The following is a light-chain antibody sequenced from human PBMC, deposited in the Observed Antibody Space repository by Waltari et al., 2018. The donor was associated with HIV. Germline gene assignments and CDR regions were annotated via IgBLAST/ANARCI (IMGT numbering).Light chain of an antibody. J-gene: IGKJ1*01. CDR1: QTVRSSY. Sequence: EIVLTQSPGTLSLSPGERATLSCRTSQTVRSSYVAWYQQTPGQAARLVIFGASSRATGIPDRFSGSGSGTDFTLTISRLGPEDSATYYCHQYGLSPKTFGQGTNVEIK. CDR2: GAS. V-gene: IGKV3-20*01. CDR3: HQYGLSPKT.